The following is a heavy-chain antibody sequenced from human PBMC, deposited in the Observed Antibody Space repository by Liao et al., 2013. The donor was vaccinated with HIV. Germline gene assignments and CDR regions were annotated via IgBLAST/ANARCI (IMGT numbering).Heavy chain of an antibody. CDR3: ARLTDNYYEGSPYYYFFDS. V-gene: IGHV4-4*07. J-gene: IGHJ4*02. CDR2: VSVSGST. CDR1: GASISPYF. D-gene: IGHD3-22*01. Sequence: VQLQESGPGLVQPSDTLSLTCTVSGASISPYFWAWIRQPAGKALEWIGRVSVSGSTHCNVSLKSRVTMSLDKSKNQFSLKLSSVTAADTAVYFCARLTDNYYEGSPYYYFFDSWGQGNPGRRLL.